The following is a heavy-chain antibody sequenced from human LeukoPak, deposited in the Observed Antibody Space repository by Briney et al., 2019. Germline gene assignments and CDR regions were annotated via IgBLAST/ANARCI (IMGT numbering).Heavy chain of an antibody. Sequence: PSQTLSLTCTVSGASVSSGDYYWSWIRQPPGKGLEWIGYIYYSGSTYYNPSLKSRVTISVDTSKNQFSLKLSSVTAADTAVYYCARERVSMVRGVYYGMDVWGQGTTVTVSS. CDR1: GASVSSGDYY. V-gene: IGHV4-30-4*08. D-gene: IGHD3-10*01. CDR3: ARERVSMVRGVYYGMDV. CDR2: IYYSGST. J-gene: IGHJ6*02.